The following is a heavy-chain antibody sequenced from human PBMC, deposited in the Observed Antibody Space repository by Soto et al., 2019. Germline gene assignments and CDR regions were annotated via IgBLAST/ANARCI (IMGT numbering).Heavy chain of an antibody. CDR1: GFTFSSYG. CDR3: ATDTYYYDSSANSRPDY. Sequence: QVQLVESGGGVVQPGRSLRLSCAASGFTFSSYGMHWVRQAPGKGLERVAVISYDGSNKYYADSVKGRFTISRDNSKNTLYLQMNSLRAADSAVYYRATDTYYYDSSANSRPDYWGQGTLVTVSS. V-gene: IGHV3-30*03. D-gene: IGHD3-22*01. J-gene: IGHJ4*02. CDR2: ISYDGSNK.